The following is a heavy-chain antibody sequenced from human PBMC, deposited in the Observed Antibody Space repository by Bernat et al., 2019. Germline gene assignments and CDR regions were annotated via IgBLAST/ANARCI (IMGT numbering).Heavy chain of an antibody. CDR1: GFTFSSYS. CDR2: ISSSSSYI. J-gene: IGHJ4*02. V-gene: IGHV3-21*01. D-gene: IGHD6-13*01. CDR3: ARDEAGSFDY. Sequence: EVQLVESGGGLVKPGGSLRLSCAASGFTFSSYSMNWVRQAPGKGLEWVSSISSSSSYIYYADPVKGRFTISRDNAKNSLYLQMNSLRAEDTAVYYCARDEAGSFDYWGQGTLVTVSS.